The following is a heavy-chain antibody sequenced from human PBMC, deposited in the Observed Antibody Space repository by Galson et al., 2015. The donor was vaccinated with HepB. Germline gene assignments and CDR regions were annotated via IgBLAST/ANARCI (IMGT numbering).Heavy chain of an antibody. D-gene: IGHD6-13*01. CDR3: AHRGMAADLDYYFDY. V-gene: IGHV2-5*02. Sequence: PALVKPTQTLTLTCTFSGFSLSTSGVGVGWIRQPPGKALEWLALIYWDDDKRYRPSLKSRLTITKDTSKNQVVLTMTNMDPVDTATYYCAHRGMAADLDYYFDYWGQGTLVTVSS. CDR2: IYWDDDK. CDR1: GFSLSTSGVG. J-gene: IGHJ4*02.